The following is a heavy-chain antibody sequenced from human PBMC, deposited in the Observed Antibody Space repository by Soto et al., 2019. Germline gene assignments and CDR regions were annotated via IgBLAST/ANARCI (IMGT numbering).Heavy chain of an antibody. CDR3: AKDDVLTARGEYSMEV. V-gene: IGHV3-30*18. CDR1: RFTFSSYG. J-gene: IGHJ6*01. D-gene: IGHD2-21*02. Sequence: GGSLRLSCAASRFTFSSYGMHCVRQSPGKWLEWVAVISNDGSNEYYADSVKGRFTISRDNSKNTLYLQMNSLRAEDTAVYYCAKDDVLTARGEYSMEVWGQGTTVNVSS. CDR2: ISNDGSNE.